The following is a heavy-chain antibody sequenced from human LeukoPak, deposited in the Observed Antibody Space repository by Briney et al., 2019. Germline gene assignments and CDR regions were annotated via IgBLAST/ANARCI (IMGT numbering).Heavy chain of an antibody. J-gene: IGHJ5*02. D-gene: IGHD2-21*02. CDR1: GYTFTGYY. V-gene: IGHV1-2*02. Sequence: GASVTVSCKASGYTFTGYYMHWVRQAPGQGLEWMGWINPNSGGTNYAQKFQGRVTMTRDTSISTAYMELSRLRSDDTAVYYCARDIRWAAYCGGDCYSGAPFDLWGQGTLVTVSS. CDR2: INPNSGGT. CDR3: ARDIRWAAYCGGDCYSGAPFDL.